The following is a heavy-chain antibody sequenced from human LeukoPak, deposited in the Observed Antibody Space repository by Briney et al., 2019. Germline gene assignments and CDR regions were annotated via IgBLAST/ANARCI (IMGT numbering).Heavy chain of an antibody. D-gene: IGHD6-19*01. CDR3: AASSGWYDGYYFDY. J-gene: IGHJ4*02. CDR2: IYHSGST. V-gene: IGHV4-4*02. Sequence: PSETLSLTCAVSGGSHSSSNWWSWVRQPPGKGLEWIGEIYHSGSTNYNPSLKSRVTISVDKSKNQFSLKLSSVTAADTAVYYCAASSGWYDGYYFDYWGQGTLVTVSS. CDR1: GGSHSSSNW.